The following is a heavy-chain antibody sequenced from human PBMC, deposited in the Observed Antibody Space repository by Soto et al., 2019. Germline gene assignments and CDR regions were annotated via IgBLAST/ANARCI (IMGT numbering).Heavy chain of an antibody. V-gene: IGHV3-23*01. CDR3: AKDIESGGYSGYDWDPPPFDY. CDR2: ISGSGGST. Sequence: PGGSLRLSCAASGFTFSSYWMHWVRQAPGKGLEWVSAISGSGGSTYYADSVKGRFTISRDNSKNTLYLQMNSLRAEDTAVYYCAKDIESGGYSGYDWDPPPFDYWGQGTLVTVSS. J-gene: IGHJ4*02. D-gene: IGHD5-12*01. CDR1: GFTFSSYW.